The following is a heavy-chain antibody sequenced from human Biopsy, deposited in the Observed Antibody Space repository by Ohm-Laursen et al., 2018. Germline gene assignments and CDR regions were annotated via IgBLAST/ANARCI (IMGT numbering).Heavy chain of an antibody. D-gene: IGHD1-20*01. CDR2: FAPENGKT. CDR1: GYTLVELS. Sequence: GALVKVSCKVSGYTLVELSMHWVRQAPGKGLEWMGGFAPENGKTIYAQKFQGRVTMTEDTSTDTAYMELSNLRSEDTAVYYCAGDINNWNVNYWGQGTLVIVSS. V-gene: IGHV1-24*01. CDR3: AGDINNWNVNY. J-gene: IGHJ4*02.